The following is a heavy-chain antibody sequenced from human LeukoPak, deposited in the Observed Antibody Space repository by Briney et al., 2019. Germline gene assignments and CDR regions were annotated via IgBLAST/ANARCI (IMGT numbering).Heavy chain of an antibody. J-gene: IGHJ1*01. CDR1: GGSISSSSYY. V-gene: IGHV4-39*01. Sequence: SETLSLTCTVSGGSISSSSYYWGWIRQPPGEGLEWIGSIYYSGSTYYNPSLKSRVTISVDTSKNQFSLKLSSVAAADTAVYYCARSVMRTTMIVVVWYFQHWGQGTLVTVSS. CDR3: ARSVMRTTMIVVVWYFQH. D-gene: IGHD3-22*01. CDR2: IYYSGST.